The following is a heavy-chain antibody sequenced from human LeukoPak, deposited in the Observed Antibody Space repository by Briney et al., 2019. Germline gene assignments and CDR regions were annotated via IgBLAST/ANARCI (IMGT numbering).Heavy chain of an antibody. V-gene: IGHV4-4*02. J-gene: IGHJ4*02. CDR2: IYHSGST. D-gene: IGHD3-9*01. Sequence: SETLSLTCAVSGGSISSSNWWSWVRQPPGKGLEWIGEIYHSGSTNYNPSLKSRVTISVDKSKNQFSLKLTSVTAADTAVYYCAKGYFDWLSPFGNWGQGSLVTVSS. CDR3: AKGYFDWLSPFGN. CDR1: GGSISSSNW.